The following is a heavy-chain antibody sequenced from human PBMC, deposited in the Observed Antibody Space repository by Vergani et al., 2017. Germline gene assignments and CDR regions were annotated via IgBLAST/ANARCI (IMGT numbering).Heavy chain of an antibody. CDR2: FNVGNGNT. D-gene: IGHD3-16*02. J-gene: IGHJ4*02. CDR3: AREGFDDYVWGSYRLRGGYYFDY. Sequence: QVQLVQSGAEVKKPGASVNVSCKASGYTSTSYAMDWVRQAPGQRLEWMGWFNVGNGNTKYSQKFQGRVTITRDTSASTAYMELSSLRSEDTGVYYCAREGFDDYVWGSYRLRGGYYFDYWGQGTLVTVSS. CDR1: GYTSTSYA. V-gene: IGHV1-3*01.